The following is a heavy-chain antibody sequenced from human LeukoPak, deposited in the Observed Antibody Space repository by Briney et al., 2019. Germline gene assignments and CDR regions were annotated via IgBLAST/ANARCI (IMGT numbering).Heavy chain of an antibody. CDR1: GYSFTSYW. J-gene: IGHJ6*02. D-gene: IGHD1-26*01. V-gene: IGHV5-10-1*01. Sequence: GESLQISCKGSGYSFTSYWISWVRQMPGKGREWMGRIDPSDSYTNYSPSFQGHVTISADKSISTAYLQWSSLKASDTAMYYRASTTFGSGSYQRQDYYYYGMDVWGQGTTVTVSS. CDR2: IDPSDSYT. CDR3: ASTTFGSGSYQRQDYYYYGMDV.